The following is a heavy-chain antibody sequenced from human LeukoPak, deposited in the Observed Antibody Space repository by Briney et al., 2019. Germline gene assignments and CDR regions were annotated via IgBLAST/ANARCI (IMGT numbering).Heavy chain of an antibody. V-gene: IGHV4-34*01. CDR2: INHSGST. Sequence: SETLSLTCAVYGGSFSGYYWSWIRQPPGKGLEWIGEINHSGSTNYNPSLKSRVTISVDTSKNQFSLKLSSVTAADTAVYYCARLTSGLRRTGRWFDPWGQGTLVTVSS. D-gene: IGHD4-17*01. CDR3: ARLTSGLRRTGRWFDP. J-gene: IGHJ5*02. CDR1: GGSFSGYY.